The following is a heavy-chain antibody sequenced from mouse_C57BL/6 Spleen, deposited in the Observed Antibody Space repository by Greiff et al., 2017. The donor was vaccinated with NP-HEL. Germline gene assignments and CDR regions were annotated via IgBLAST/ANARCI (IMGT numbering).Heavy chain of an antibody. D-gene: IGHD6-1*01. Sequence: QVQLKQSGSELALPGASVKRSCRASGYTFTSYGISWVKQRPGQGLEWIGEIYPRSGNPSYNEKFKGKATLTADKSSSTAYMELRSLTSEDSAVYFCARASKYFDVWGTGTTVTVSS. CDR3: ARASKYFDV. V-gene: IGHV1-81*01. J-gene: IGHJ1*03. CDR1: GYTFTSYG. CDR2: IYPRSGNP.